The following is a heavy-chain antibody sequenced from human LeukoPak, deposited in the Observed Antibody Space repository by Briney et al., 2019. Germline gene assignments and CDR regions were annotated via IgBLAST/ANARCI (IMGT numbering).Heavy chain of an antibody. D-gene: IGHD2-15*01. Sequence: AAVKVSCKASVYTFTSYGISWVRQAPGQRLEWMGWISAFNANTNYAQKFQGRVTMTTDTSTSTVYMDLRNLRSDDTAVYYCARDLDSVVVAAALRHYGLDVWGQGTTVSVSS. J-gene: IGHJ6*02. CDR3: ARDLDSVVVAAALRHYGLDV. CDR1: VYTFTSYG. CDR2: ISAFNANT. V-gene: IGHV1-18*01.